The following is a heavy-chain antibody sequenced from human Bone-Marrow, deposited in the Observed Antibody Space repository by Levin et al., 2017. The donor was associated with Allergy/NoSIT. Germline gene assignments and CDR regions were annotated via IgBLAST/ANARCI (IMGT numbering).Heavy chain of an antibody. J-gene: IGHJ4*02. CDR1: GFTVINNY. CDR2: IYSGGQT. V-gene: IGHV3-53*01. CDR3: ARAPSPGAN. Sequence: GESLRLSCAASGFTVINNYMSWVRQAPGKGLEGVSVIYSGGQTYYADSVKGRFTISRDNSNNTLYLQMNSLRADDTAMYYCARAPSPGANWGQGTLVTVSS. D-gene: IGHD2-8*02.